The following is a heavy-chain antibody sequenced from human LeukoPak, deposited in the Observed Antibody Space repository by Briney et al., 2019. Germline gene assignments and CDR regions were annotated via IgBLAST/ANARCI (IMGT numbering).Heavy chain of an antibody. Sequence: GGSLRLSCAASGFTFRSYAMRWVRQAPGKGLEWVSAISGSGGRTYYADSVKGRFTISRDNSKNTLYLQMNSLRAEDTAVYYCAKDDYGDYYYYGMDVWGQGTTVTVSS. CDR3: AKDDYGDYYYYGMDV. D-gene: IGHD4-17*01. V-gene: IGHV3-23*01. J-gene: IGHJ6*02. CDR2: ISGSGGRT. CDR1: GFTFRSYA.